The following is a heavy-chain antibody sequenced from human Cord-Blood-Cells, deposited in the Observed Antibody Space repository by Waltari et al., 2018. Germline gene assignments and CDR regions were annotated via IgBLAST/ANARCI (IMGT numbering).Heavy chain of an antibody. Sequence: EVQLVESGGGLVKPGGSLRLSCAASGFTFSNAWMSWVRQAPGKGLEWVGRIKSKTDGGTTDYAAPVKGRFTISRDDSKNTLYLQMNSLKTEDTAVYYCTTVRRRIEYSSSSEAFDIWGQGTMVTVSS. CDR2: IKSKTDGGTT. V-gene: IGHV3-15*01. CDR3: TTVRRRIEYSSSSEAFDI. CDR1: GFTFSNAW. J-gene: IGHJ3*02. D-gene: IGHD6-6*01.